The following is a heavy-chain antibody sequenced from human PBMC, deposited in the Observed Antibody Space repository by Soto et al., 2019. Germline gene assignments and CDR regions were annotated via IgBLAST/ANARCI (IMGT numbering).Heavy chain of an antibody. CDR2: ISAYNGNT. D-gene: IGHD4-17*01. J-gene: IGHJ5*02. CDR3: ARVSLTTVTTRRFDP. CDR1: GYTFTSYG. Sequence: ASVKVSCKASGYTFTSYGISWVRQAPGQGLEWMGWISAYNGNTNYAQKLQGRVTMTTDTSTSTAYMELRSLRSDDTAVYYCARVSLTTVTTRRFDPWGQGTLVTVSS. V-gene: IGHV1-18*01.